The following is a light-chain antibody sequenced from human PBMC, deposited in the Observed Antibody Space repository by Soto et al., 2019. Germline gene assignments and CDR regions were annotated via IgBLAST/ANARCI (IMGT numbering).Light chain of an antibody. CDR3: QCYDSSLSVLYV. CDR1: SSNIGAGYD. V-gene: IGLV1-40*01. Sequence: QSVLTQPPSVSGAPGQRVTISCTGSSSNIGAGYDVHWYQQLPGTAPKLLISGNSNRPSGVPDRFSGSKSGTSASLAITGLQAEDEADYYCQCYDSSLSVLYVFGSGTKVTVL. CDR2: GNS. J-gene: IGLJ1*01.